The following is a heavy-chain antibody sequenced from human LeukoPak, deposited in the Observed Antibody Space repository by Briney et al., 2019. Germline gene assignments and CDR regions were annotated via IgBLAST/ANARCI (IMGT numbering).Heavy chain of an antibody. V-gene: IGHV3-7*03. CDR3: AKDDDWGRFNH. CDR1: GFTFSSYW. J-gene: IGHJ1*01. Sequence: GGSLRLSCAASGFTFSSYWMSWVRQAPGKGLEWVANIKQDGSEEYYVDSVKGRFTISRDNAKNSLYLQMNSLRAEDTAMYYCAKDDDWGRFNHWGQGTLVTVSS. CDR2: IKQDGSEE. D-gene: IGHD3-16*01.